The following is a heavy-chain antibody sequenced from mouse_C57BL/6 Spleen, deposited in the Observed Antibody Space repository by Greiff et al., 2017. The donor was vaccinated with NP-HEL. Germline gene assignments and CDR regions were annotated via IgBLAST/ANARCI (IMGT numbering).Heavy chain of an antibody. D-gene: IGHD1-1*01. CDR2: IYPRSGNT. Sequence: QVQLKQSGAELARPGASVKLSCKASGYTFTSYGISWVKQRTGQGLEWIGEIYPRSGNTYYNEKFKGKATLTADKSSSTAYMELRSLTSEDSAVYFCARGGTTVVRSFHWYFDVWGTGTTVTVSS. V-gene: IGHV1-81*01. CDR1: GYTFTSYG. CDR3: ARGGTTVVRSFHWYFDV. J-gene: IGHJ1*03.